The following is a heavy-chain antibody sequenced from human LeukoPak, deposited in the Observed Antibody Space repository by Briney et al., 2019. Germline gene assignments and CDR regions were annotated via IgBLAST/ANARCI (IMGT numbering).Heavy chain of an antibody. Sequence: PSQTLSLTCTVSGATINSGSYYWSSIRQPAGKVLEWNGRIYNSGRTNYSPSLKTRVTISFNRPKNQSSLKLSSVTAAGTSVYYCAAANYWYSDVSGSYYYHYMDVWGKGTTVTISS. CDR3: AAANYWYSDVSGSYYYHYMDV. V-gene: IGHV4-61*02. D-gene: IGHD3-10*01. CDR1: GATINSGSYY. CDR2: IYNSGRT. J-gene: IGHJ6*03.